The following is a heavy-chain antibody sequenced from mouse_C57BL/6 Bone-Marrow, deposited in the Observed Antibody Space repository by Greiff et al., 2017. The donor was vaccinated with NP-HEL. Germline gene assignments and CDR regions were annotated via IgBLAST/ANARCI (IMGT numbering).Heavy chain of an antibody. V-gene: IGHV1-22*01. J-gene: IGHJ1*03. CDR1: GYTFTDYN. CDR2: INPNNGGT. CDR3: VSTMITTLWYFDV. D-gene: IGHD2-4*01. Sequence: VQLQQSGPELVKPGASVKMSCKASGYTFTDYNMHWVKQSHGKSLEWIGYINPNNGGTSYNQKFKGKATLTVNKSSSTAYMELRSLTSEDSAVYYCVSTMITTLWYFDVWGTGTTVTVSS.